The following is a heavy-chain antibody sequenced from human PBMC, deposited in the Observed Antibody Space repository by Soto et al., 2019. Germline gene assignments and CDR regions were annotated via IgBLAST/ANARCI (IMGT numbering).Heavy chain of an antibody. V-gene: IGHV4-59*01. CDR1: GGSISIYY. Sequence: SDTLSLTCTVSGGSISIYYWSWIRQPPGKGLEWIGYIYYSGSTNYNPSLKSRVTISVDTSKNQFSLKLSSVTAADTAVYYCATGGNVLRYFDWSHWGQGTLVTVS. D-gene: IGHD3-9*01. J-gene: IGHJ4*02. CDR3: ATGGNVLRYFDWSH. CDR2: IYYSGST.